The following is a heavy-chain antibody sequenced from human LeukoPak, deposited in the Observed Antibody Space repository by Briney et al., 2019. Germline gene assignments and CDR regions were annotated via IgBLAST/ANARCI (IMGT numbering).Heavy chain of an antibody. CDR2: ITLSSSSI. CDR1: GFDFSTYE. Sequence: GGSLRLSCAASGFDFSTYEMNWVRQAPGKGLEWVSYITLSSSSIYYADSVKGRFTISRDNAKNSLYLQMNSLRAEDTAVYYCAREPTYSSSWYTSCDYWGQGTLVTVSS. D-gene: IGHD6-13*01. J-gene: IGHJ4*02. CDR3: AREPTYSSSWYTSCDY. V-gene: IGHV3-48*01.